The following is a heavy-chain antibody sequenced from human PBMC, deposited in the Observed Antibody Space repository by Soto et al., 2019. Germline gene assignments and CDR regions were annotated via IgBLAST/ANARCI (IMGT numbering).Heavy chain of an antibody. V-gene: IGHV4-31*03. D-gene: IGHD3-22*01. CDR2: IYFRGNT. Sequence: SETLSLTCSVSGDSISRIDYYWTWIRQHPERGLEWIGNIYFRGNTYYSPSLESRLTISVDTSKNQFSLKLTSVTAADTAVYYCAREGGSYDSGGYLIRGAFDIWGQGTMVTVSS. J-gene: IGHJ3*02. CDR1: GDSISRIDYY. CDR3: AREGGSYDSGGYLIRGAFDI.